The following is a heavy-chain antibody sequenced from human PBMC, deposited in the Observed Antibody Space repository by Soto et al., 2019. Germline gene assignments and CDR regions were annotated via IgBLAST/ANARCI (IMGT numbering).Heavy chain of an antibody. D-gene: IGHD6-13*01. CDR3: AGGYSRAPVSQ. J-gene: IGHJ4*02. CDR2: IYYSGST. V-gene: IGHV4-61*08. CDR1: GGSISSGGYY. Sequence: SETLSLTCTVSGGSISSGGYYWSWIRQHPGKGLEWIGYIYYSGSTNYNPSLKSGVTISVDTAKNQFSLKLRSVTAAETAVHYRAGGYSRAPVSQWGQGTLVTVSS.